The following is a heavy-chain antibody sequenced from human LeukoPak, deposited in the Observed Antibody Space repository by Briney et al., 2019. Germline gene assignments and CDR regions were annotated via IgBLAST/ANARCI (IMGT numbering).Heavy chain of an antibody. Sequence: SETLSLTCTVSGYSISSGYYWGWIRQPPGKGLEWIGEINHSGSTNYNPSLKSRVTISVDTSKNQFSLKLSSVTAADTAVYYCARTRGSSGYYDHVGGQGTLVTVSS. CDR1: GYSISSGYY. D-gene: IGHD3-22*01. CDR3: ARTRGSSGYYDHV. CDR2: INHSGST. J-gene: IGHJ4*02. V-gene: IGHV4-38-2*02.